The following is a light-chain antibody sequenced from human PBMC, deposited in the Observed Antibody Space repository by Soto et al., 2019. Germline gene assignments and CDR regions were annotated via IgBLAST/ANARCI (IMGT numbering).Light chain of an antibody. Sequence: EIVLTQSPGTLSLSPGERATLSCRASQSVSSCLAWYQQKPGQAPRLLIYGASSRATGIPDRFSGSGSGTEFTLTISSLQSEDFAVYYCQQYNNWPPITFGQGTRLEIK. CDR3: QQYNNWPPIT. J-gene: IGKJ5*01. CDR1: QSVSSC. V-gene: IGKV3D-15*01. CDR2: GAS.